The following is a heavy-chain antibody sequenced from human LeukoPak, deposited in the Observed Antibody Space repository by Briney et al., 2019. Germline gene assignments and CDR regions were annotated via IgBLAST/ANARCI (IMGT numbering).Heavy chain of an antibody. CDR3: AREMEGDYGSGTFFDL. Sequence: GGSLRLSCAASEFVFGDYYMSWIRQAPGKGLEWVSYISDSGSTIYYADSVKGRFTISRDNVKNSLYLQMNGLRAEDTAVYYCAREMEGDYGSGTFFDLWGQGNMVTVSS. V-gene: IGHV3-11*01. D-gene: IGHD3-10*01. CDR2: ISDSGSTI. J-gene: IGHJ4*02. CDR1: EFVFGDYY.